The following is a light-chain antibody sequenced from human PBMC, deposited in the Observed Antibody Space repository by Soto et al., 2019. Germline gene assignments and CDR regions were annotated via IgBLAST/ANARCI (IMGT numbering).Light chain of an antibody. V-gene: IGLV2-8*01. J-gene: IGLJ3*02. CDR3: ISYAGSSIWV. Sequence: QSALTQPPSASGSPGQSVTISCTGTSSDVGAYNHVSWYQQHPGKAPKLMIYEVSKRPSGVPDRFSGSKSGNTASLTVSGLQAEDEADYYCISYAGSSIWVFGGGTKLTVL. CDR1: SSDVGAYNH. CDR2: EVS.